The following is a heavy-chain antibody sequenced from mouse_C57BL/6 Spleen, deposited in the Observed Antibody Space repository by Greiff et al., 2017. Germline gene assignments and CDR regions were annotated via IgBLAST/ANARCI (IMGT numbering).Heavy chain of an antibody. Sequence: QVQLQQSGAELMKPGASVKLSCKATGYTFTGYWIAWVKQRPGHGLEWIGEILPGSGSTNYNEKFKGKATFTADTSSNTAYMQLSSLTTEDSAIYYCARWRNYYGSSLFAYWGQGTLVTVSA. CDR2: ILPGSGST. CDR1: GYTFTGYW. J-gene: IGHJ3*01. CDR3: ARWRNYYGSSLFAY. D-gene: IGHD1-1*01. V-gene: IGHV1-9*01.